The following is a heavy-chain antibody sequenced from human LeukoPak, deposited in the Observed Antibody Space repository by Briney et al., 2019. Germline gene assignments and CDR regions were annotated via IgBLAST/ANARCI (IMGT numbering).Heavy chain of an antibody. D-gene: IGHD6-13*01. CDR2: IYYSGST. V-gene: IGHV4-30-4*01. CDR3: ARAGAAAGEYFQH. CDR1: GGSISSGDYY. J-gene: IGHJ1*01. Sequence: PSETLSLTCTVSGGSISSGDYYWSWIRQPPGKGLEWIGYIYYSGSTCYNPSLKSRVTISVDTSKNQFSLKLSSVTAADTAVYYCARAGAAAGEYFQHWGQGTLVTVSS.